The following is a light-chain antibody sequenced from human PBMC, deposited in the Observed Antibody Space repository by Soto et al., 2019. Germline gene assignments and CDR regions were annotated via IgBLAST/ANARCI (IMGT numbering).Light chain of an antibody. CDR2: ANS. CDR1: SSNVGSNT. V-gene: IGLV1-40*01. CDR3: QSYDRSLSGLV. Sequence: QSVLTQPPSASGTPGQRVTISCSGSSSNVGSNTVNWYQQLPGTAPTLLIYANSNRPSGVSDRFSGSKSGTSASLAITGLQAEDEADYYCQSYDRSLSGLVFGGGTKLTVL. J-gene: IGLJ2*01.